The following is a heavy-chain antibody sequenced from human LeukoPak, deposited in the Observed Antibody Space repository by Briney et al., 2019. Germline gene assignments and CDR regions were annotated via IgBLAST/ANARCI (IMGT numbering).Heavy chain of an antibody. CDR3: ARGRRDIVVVPAGYKKYNWFGP. J-gene: IGHJ5*02. V-gene: IGHV4-34*01. CDR2: INHSGST. Sequence: SETLSLTCAVYGGSFSGYYWSWIRQPPGKGLEWIGEINHSGSTNYNPSLKSRVTISVDTSKNQFSLKLSSVTAADTAVYYCARGRRDIVVVPAGYKKYNWFGPWGQGTLVTVSS. D-gene: IGHD2-2*01. CDR1: GGSFSGYY.